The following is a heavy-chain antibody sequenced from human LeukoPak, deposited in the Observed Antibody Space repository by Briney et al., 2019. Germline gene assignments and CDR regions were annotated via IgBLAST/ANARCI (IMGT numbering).Heavy chain of an antibody. CDR3: ARDLDGNYRFDF. V-gene: IGHV1-2*02. Sequence: GASVKVSCKASGYTFSGYYIHWVRQAPGQGLEWMAWINPNSRGTHSVQKFQGRVTMTSDTSISTAYMELSSLTSDDSAVYYCARDLDGNYRFDFWGQGTLVTVSS. CDR1: GYTFSGYY. CDR2: INPNSRGT. D-gene: IGHD1-7*01. J-gene: IGHJ4*02.